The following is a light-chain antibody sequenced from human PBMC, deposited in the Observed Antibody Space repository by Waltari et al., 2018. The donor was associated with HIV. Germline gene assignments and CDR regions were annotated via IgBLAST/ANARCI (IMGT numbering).Light chain of an antibody. CDR3: AAWDDSLNGYYV. V-gene: IGLV1-44*01. CDR2: SNN. J-gene: IGLJ1*01. CDR1: SSNIGSNA. Sequence: QSVLTQPPSASGTPGQRVSISCSGSSSNIGSNAANWYHQLPGTAPKLLIYSNNQRPSGVPDRFSGSKSGTSASLGISGLQAEDEADYYCAAWDDSLNGYYVFGTGTKVTVL.